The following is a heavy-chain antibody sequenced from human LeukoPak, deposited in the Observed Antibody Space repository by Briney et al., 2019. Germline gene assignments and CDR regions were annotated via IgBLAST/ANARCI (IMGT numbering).Heavy chain of an antibody. CDR1: GGTFSSYG. CDR2: IIPILCIA. CDR3: ARAIDSGYDSGPGY. D-gene: IGHD5-12*01. J-gene: IGHJ4*02. Sequence: SVKVSCKASGGTFSSYGISWVRQAPGQGLEWMGRIIPILCIANYVQKFQGRVTITADKSTSTAYMELSSLRSEDTAVYYCARAIDSGYDSGPGYWGQGTLVTVSS. V-gene: IGHV1-69*04.